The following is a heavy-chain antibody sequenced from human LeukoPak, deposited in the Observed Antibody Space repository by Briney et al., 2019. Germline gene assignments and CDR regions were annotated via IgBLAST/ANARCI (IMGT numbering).Heavy chain of an antibody. D-gene: IGHD7-27*01. CDR2: IYYSGST. V-gene: IGHV4-39*01. CDR3: ASPGLRVGITGDPPYYFDY. Sequence: SETLSLTCTVSGGSISSSSYYWGWIRQPPGKGLEWIGSIYYSGSTYYNPSLTSRVTISVDTSKNQFSLKLSSVTAADTAVYYCASPGLRVGITGDPPYYFDYWGQGTLVTVSS. J-gene: IGHJ4*02. CDR1: GGSISSSSYY.